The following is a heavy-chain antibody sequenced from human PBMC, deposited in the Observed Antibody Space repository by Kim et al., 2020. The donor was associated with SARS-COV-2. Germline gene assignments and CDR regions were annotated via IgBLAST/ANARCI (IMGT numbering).Heavy chain of an antibody. CDR1: GGSISSSNW. CDR3: ARDRTVKDSVFDY. Sequence: SETLSLTCAVSGGSISSSNWWSWVRQPPGKGLEWIGEIYHSGSTNYNPSLKSRVTISVDKSKNQFSLKLSSVTAADTAVYYCARDRTVKDSVFDYWGQGTLVTGSS. D-gene: IGHD4-17*01. J-gene: IGHJ4*02. V-gene: IGHV4-4*02. CDR2: IYHSGST.